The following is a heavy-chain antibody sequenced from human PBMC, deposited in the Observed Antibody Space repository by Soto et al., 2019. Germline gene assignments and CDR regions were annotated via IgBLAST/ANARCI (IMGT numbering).Heavy chain of an antibody. CDR2: IYYSGST. D-gene: IGHD3-22*01. Sequence: QVQLQESGPGLVKPSQTLSLTCTVSGGSISSGGYYWSWIRQHPGKGLEWIGYIYYSGSTYYNPSLKSRVNLSVDTSKNQFSLKLSSVTAADTAVYYCAREISYYDSSGYYYVYFDYWCQGTLVTVSS. CDR3: AREISYYDSSGYYYVYFDY. CDR1: GGSISSGGYY. V-gene: IGHV4-31*03. J-gene: IGHJ4*02.